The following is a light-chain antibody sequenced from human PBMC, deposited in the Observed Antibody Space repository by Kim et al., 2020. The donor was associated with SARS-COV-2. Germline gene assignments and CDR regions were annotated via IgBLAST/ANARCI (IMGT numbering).Light chain of an antibody. CDR1: QTVSSNY. CDR2: GAS. CDR3: QQYGTSPPYT. J-gene: IGKJ2*01. V-gene: IGKV3-20*01. Sequence: HGERATLSCRASQTVSSNYLGWYQQKPGQAPRLLIYGASSRATGIPDRFSGSGSGTDFTLTISRLEPEDFAVYYCQQYGTSPPYTFGQGTKLEI.